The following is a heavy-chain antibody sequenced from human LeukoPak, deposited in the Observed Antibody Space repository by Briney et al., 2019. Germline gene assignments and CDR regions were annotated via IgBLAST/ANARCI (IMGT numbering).Heavy chain of an antibody. V-gene: IGHV4-61*01. CDR1: GGSVSSGSYY. Sequence: SETLSLTCTVSGGSVSSGSYYWSWVRQPPGEGLEWIGYIYYSGSTNYNPSLKSRVTISVDTSKNQFSLKLSSVTAADTAVYYCAREGRSSSSWYIYGMDVWGQGTTVTVSS. J-gene: IGHJ6*02. D-gene: IGHD6-13*01. CDR2: IYYSGST. CDR3: AREGRSSSSWYIYGMDV.